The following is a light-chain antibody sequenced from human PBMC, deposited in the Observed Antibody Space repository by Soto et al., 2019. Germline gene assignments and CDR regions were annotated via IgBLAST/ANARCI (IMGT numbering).Light chain of an antibody. Sequence: DIQRTQSQSSLSASLGARVTITCQASQDISNYLNWYQQKPGKAPKLLIYDASNLETGVPSRFSGSGSGTDFTFTISSLQPEDIATYYCQQYDNLPFTFGPGTKVDIK. CDR2: DAS. CDR3: QQYDNLPFT. J-gene: IGKJ3*01. CDR1: QDISNY. V-gene: IGKV1-33*01.